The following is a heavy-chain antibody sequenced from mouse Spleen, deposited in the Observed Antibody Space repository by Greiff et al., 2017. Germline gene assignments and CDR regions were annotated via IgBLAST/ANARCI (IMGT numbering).Heavy chain of an antibody. Sequence: QVQLQQPGAELVKPGASVKPSCKASGYTFTSYWMHWVKQRPGRGLEWIGRIDPNSGGTKYNEKFKSKATLTVDKPSSTAYMQLSSLTSEDSAVYYCASPSTVVAPYYAMDYWGQGTSVTVSS. CDR3: ASPSTVVAPYYAMDY. D-gene: IGHD1-1*01. CDR2: IDPNSGGT. J-gene: IGHJ4*01. CDR1: GYTFTSYW. V-gene: IGHV1-72*01.